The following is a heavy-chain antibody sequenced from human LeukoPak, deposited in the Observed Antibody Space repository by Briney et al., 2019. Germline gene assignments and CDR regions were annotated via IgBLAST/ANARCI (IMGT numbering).Heavy chain of an antibody. CDR2: IRYDGSNK. Sequence: GGSLRLSCAASGFTFSSYGMHWVRQAPGKGLEWVAFIRYDGSNKYYADSVKGRFTISRDNSKNTLYLQMNSLRAEDTAVYYCAKVTAAGTLFDFDYWGQGTLVTVSS. CDR3: AKVTAAGTLFDFDY. V-gene: IGHV3-30*02. D-gene: IGHD6-13*01. CDR1: GFTFSSYG. J-gene: IGHJ4*02.